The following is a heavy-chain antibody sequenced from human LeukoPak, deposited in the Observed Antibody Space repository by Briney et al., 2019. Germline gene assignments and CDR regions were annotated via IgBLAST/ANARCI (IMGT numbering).Heavy chain of an antibody. CDR1: GYTFTGYY. V-gene: IGHV1-2*02. CDR3: ARDYYDFWSGYEGPFDY. D-gene: IGHD3-3*01. Sequence: ASVKVSYKASGYTFTGYYMHWVRQAPGQGLEWMGWINPNSGGTNYAQKFQGRVTMTRDTSISTAYMELSRLRSDDTAVYYCARDYYDFWSGYEGPFDYWGQGTLVTVSS. CDR2: INPNSGGT. J-gene: IGHJ4*02.